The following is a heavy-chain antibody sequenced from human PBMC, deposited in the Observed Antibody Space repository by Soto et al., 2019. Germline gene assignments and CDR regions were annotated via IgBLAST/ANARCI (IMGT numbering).Heavy chain of an antibody. CDR2: ISYDGSNK. CDR1: KSAIVIHA. V-gene: IGHV3-30-3*01. Sequence: PGRRMRLSGGTSKSAIVIHALHPAPEAKVKGLEWVAVISYDGSNKYYADSVKGRFTISRDNSKNTLYLQMNSLRAEDTAVYYCATVVGAYSCVLHVDYWAKRT. CDR3: ATVVGAYSCVLHVDY. D-gene: IGHD6-25*01. J-gene: IGHJ4*02.